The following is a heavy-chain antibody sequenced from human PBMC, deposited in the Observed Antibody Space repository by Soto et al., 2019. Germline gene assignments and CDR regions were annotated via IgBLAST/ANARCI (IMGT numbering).Heavy chain of an antibody. CDR1: GFSLNTSAVG. V-gene: IGHV2-5*02. CDR3: SHVLGYCSSVTCYRSVDYMDV. D-gene: IGHD2-15*01. Sequence: QITLKESGPTLVKPTQTLTLTCTFSGFSLNTSAVGVGWIRQPPGKALEWLALVYWDDDKLYSPSLKSRLIITKDTSKHQVLLTMTDMDPVDTATYFCSHVLGYCSSVTCYRSVDYMDVWGKGTTVTVSS. CDR2: VYWDDDK. J-gene: IGHJ6*03.